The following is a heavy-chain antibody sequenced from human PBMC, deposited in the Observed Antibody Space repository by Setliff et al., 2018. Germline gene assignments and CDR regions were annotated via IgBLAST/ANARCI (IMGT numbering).Heavy chain of an antibody. D-gene: IGHD3-22*01. CDR1: GGSFSTYY. V-gene: IGHV4-34*01. J-gene: IGHJ2*01. CDR2: INHSGST. Sequence: SETLSLTCAVYGGSFSTYYWIWIRQPPGKGLEWIGEINHSGSTNYNPSLKSRVTISADTSKNQFSLKLSSVTAADTAVYYCARGGYYDSSGTYWYFDLWGRGTLVTAPQ. CDR3: ARGGYYDSSGTYWYFDL.